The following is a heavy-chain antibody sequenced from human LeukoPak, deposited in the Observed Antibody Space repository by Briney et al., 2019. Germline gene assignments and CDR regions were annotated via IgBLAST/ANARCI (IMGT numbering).Heavy chain of an antibody. J-gene: IGHJ4*02. CDR2: IYHSGST. Sequence: SETLSLTCTVSGYSISSGYYWGWIRQPPGKGLEWIGSIYHSGSTYYNPSLKSRVTISVDTSKNQFSLKLSSVTAADTAVYYCARGGSGDYFDYWGQGTLVTVSS. CDR1: GYSISSGYY. D-gene: IGHD2-15*01. V-gene: IGHV4-38-2*02. CDR3: ARGGSGDYFDY.